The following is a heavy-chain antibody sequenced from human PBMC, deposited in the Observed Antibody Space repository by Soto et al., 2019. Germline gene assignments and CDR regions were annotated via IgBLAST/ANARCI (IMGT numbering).Heavy chain of an antibody. D-gene: IGHD2-15*01. J-gene: IGHJ4*01. Sequence: EVQLLESGGGLIQPGGSLRLSCAASGFTFSSYAMTWVRQAPGKGLEWVSTLTGSGDSTFYADSVKGRFTISRDNSNNTLFLQMSNLRAEDTALYYSAKTLLATRSLHLDYWGHGTLVTVSS. CDR2: LTGSGDST. V-gene: IGHV3-23*01. CDR1: GFTFSSYA. CDR3: AKTLLATRSLHLDY.